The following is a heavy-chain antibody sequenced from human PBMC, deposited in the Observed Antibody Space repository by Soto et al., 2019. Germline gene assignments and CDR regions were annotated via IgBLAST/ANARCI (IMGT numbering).Heavy chain of an antibody. CDR1: GFTFSNYW. Sequence: GGSLRLSCAASGFTFSNYWLHSVLQARGKGLVWVSSIKSDGSSTNYAYSVKGRFTSSRDNAKNSLYLQMNSLRAEDTAVYYCARDHHRYSGYDYVDYWGQGT. D-gene: IGHD5-12*01. V-gene: IGHV3-74*01. CDR2: IKSDGSST. CDR3: ARDHHRYSGYDYVDY. J-gene: IGHJ4*02.